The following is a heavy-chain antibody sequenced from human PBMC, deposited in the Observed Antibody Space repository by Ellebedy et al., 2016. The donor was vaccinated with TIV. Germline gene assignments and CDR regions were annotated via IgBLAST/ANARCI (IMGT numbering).Heavy chain of an antibody. V-gene: IGHV4-34*01. J-gene: IGHJ6*02. CDR2: INHSGST. Sequence: ESLKISCAASGFTFSGHLMNWLRQAPGKGLEWIGEINHSGSTNYNPSLKSRVTISVDTSKNQFSLKLSSVTAADTAVYYCARYSYGYTYYYGMDVWGQGTTVTVSS. CDR1: GFTFSGHL. CDR3: ARYSYGYTYYYGMDV. D-gene: IGHD5-18*01.